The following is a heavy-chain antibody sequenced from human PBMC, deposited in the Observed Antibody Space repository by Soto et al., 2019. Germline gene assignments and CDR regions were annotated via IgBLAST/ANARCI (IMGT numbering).Heavy chain of an antibody. V-gene: IGHV1-69*04. CDR1: GGTFSSYT. J-gene: IGHJ3*02. CDR2: IIPILGIA. Sequence: SVKVSCKASGGTFSSYTISWVRQAPGQGLEWMGRIIPILGIANYAQKFQGRVTITADKSTSTAYMELSSLRSEDTAVYYCARDAQLWFNAFDIWGQGTMVTVS. CDR3: ARDAQLWFNAFDI. D-gene: IGHD3-10*01.